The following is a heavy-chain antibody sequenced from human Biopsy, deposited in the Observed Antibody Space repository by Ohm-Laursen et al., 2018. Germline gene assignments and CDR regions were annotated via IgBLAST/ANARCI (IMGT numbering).Heavy chain of an antibody. Sequence: SDTLSLTCAVYGESFNGYYWSWIRQTPGKGLEWIGEINHSGRTNYNPSLKSRVTISVETSKNQFSLNLNSVTASDTALYYCARHPTGFWFDPWGQGTLVIVSS. CDR1: GESFNGYY. CDR2: INHSGRT. J-gene: IGHJ5*02. V-gene: IGHV4-34*01. CDR3: ARHPTGFWFDP.